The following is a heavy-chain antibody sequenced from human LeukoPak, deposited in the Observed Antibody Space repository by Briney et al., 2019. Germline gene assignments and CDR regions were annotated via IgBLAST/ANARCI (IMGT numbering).Heavy chain of an antibody. CDR3: TRTDYDSSGYYWIDY. D-gene: IGHD3-22*01. Sequence: PGRSLRLSCTASGFTFGDYAMSWVRQAPGKGLEWVGFSRSKAYGGTTEYAASVKGRFTISRDDSKSIAYLQMNSLKTEDTAVYYCTRTDYDSSGYYWIDYWGQGTLVTVSS. CDR1: GFTFGDYA. V-gene: IGHV3-49*04. CDR2: SRSKAYGGTT. J-gene: IGHJ4*02.